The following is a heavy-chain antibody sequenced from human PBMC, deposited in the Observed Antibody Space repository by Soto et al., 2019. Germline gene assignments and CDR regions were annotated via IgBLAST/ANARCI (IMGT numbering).Heavy chain of an antibody. D-gene: IGHD6-19*01. J-gene: IGHJ1*01. CDR2: ISDSGSSK. CDR1: GFTFSGFA. Sequence: PGGSLRLSCAASGFTFSGFAMHWVRQAPGRRPEWVSVISDSGSSKYYADSVKGRFTISRDNSKNTLYLQMNSLRAEDTAVYYCAKGSIAVARKRPDQYFQHWGQGTLVTVSS. CDR3: AKGSIAVARKRPDQYFQH. V-gene: IGHV3-23*01.